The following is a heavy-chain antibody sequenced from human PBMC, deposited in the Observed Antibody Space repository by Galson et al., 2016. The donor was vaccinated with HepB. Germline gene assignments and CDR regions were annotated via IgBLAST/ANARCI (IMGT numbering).Heavy chain of an antibody. CDR3: GEDWGSLWESSRKGMDV. D-gene: IGHD3-16*01. Sequence: SLRLSCAASGFTFDDYTMHWVRQAPGKGLEWVALISWDGRSPDYADSVRGRFTISRDNRQNLLYLQMNDLTSEDTALYYCGEDWGSLWESSRKGMDVWGQGTTVIVSS. CDR2: ISWDGRSP. CDR1: GFTFDDYT. V-gene: IGHV3-43*01. J-gene: IGHJ6*02.